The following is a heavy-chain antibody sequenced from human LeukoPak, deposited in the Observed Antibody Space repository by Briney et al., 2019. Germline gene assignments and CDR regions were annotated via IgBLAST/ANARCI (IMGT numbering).Heavy chain of an antibody. Sequence: GSLRLSCAASGFTFSNYAMSWVSQAPRKGLEWVSAITGSGGNTYYAASVKGRFTISRDNSKNTVFLQMNSVRAEDTAVYYCAKWGDYDVLTGYYVSDYWGQGTLVTVSS. J-gene: IGHJ4*02. CDR1: GFTFSNYA. CDR2: ITGSGGNT. V-gene: IGHV3-23*01. D-gene: IGHD3-9*01. CDR3: AKWGDYDVLTGYYVSDY.